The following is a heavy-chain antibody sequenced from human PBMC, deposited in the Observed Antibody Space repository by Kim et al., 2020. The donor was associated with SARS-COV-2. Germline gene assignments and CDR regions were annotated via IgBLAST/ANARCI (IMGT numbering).Heavy chain of an antibody. CDR2: IIPIFGTA. V-gene: IGHV1-69*13. D-gene: IGHD5-12*01. Sequence: SVKVSCKASGGTFSSYAISWVRQAPGQGLEWMGGIIPIFGTANYAQKFQGRVTITADESTSTAYMELSSLRSEDTAVYYCARLLRDGYKQRDDYWGQGTLVTVSS. CDR1: GGTFSSYA. J-gene: IGHJ4*02. CDR3: ARLLRDGYKQRDDY.